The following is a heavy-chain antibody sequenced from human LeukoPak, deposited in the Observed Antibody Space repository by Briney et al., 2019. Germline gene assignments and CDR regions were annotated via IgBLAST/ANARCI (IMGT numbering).Heavy chain of an antibody. CDR1: GFTFSTYA. Sequence: SGGSLRLSCEASGFTFSTYAMSWVRQAPGKGPEWVSAISGSGDNTYYADSVKGRFTISRDNSKNTLYLQVNSLIAEVTAVYYCARDCPSGGSCYSWGPWGQGTLVTVSS. D-gene: IGHD2-15*01. CDR2: ISGSGDNT. CDR3: ARDCPSGGSCYSWGP. V-gene: IGHV3-23*01. J-gene: IGHJ5*02.